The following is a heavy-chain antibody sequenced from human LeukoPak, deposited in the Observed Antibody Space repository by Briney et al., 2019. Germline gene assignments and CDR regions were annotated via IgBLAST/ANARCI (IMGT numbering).Heavy chain of an antibody. V-gene: IGHV3-7*01. CDR3: ARPSPLTGDPHFDY. CDR1: GFTFSTYW. CDR2: IKEDGSEK. J-gene: IGHJ4*02. Sequence: PGGSLRLSCAASGFTFSTYWMSWVRQARGKGLEWVANIKEDGSEKYSVDSVKGRFTISRDNAKNSLYLQMNSLRAEDTAVYYCARPSPLTGDPHFDYWGQGTLVTVSS. D-gene: IGHD7-27*01.